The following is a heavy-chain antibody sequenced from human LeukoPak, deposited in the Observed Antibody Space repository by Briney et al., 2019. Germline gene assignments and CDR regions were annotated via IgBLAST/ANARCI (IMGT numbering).Heavy chain of an antibody. J-gene: IGHJ4*02. CDR2: IYPGDSDT. Sequence: GESPKISCKGSGYRFANYWIGWVRQMPGKGLEWMGIIYPGDSDTRYSPSSQGHVTISADKSISTAFLQWSSLQASDTAMYYCARLGGNYYDSSGYYPADYWGQGTLVTVSS. CDR3: ARLGGNYYDSSGYYPADY. CDR1: GYRFANYW. V-gene: IGHV5-51*01. D-gene: IGHD3-22*01.